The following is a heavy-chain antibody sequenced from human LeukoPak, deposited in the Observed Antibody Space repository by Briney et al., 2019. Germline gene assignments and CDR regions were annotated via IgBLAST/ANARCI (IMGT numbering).Heavy chain of an antibody. J-gene: IGHJ4*02. Sequence: NTSETQSLTCAVYGGSFSGYYWSWIRQPPGKGLEWIGEINHSGSTNYNPSLKSRVTISVDTSKNQFSLKLSSVTAADTAVYYCARESGYCSSTSCYGGPDYWGQGTLVTVSS. CDR3: ARESGYCSSTSCYGGPDY. D-gene: IGHD2-2*03. CDR1: GGSFSGYY. CDR2: INHSGST. V-gene: IGHV4-34*01.